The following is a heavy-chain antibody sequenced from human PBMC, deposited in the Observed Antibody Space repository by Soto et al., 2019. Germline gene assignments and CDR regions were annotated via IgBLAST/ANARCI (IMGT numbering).Heavy chain of an antibody. Sequence: SETLSLTCTVSGGSISSGDYYWSWIRQPPGKGLEWIGYIYYSGSTYYNPSLKSRVTISVDTSKNQFSLKLSSVTAADTAVYYCAREERYYDSSGYYSPWFDPWGQGTLVTVSS. V-gene: IGHV4-30-4*01. J-gene: IGHJ5*02. CDR3: AREERYYDSSGYYSPWFDP. CDR1: GGSISSGDYY. CDR2: IYYSGST. D-gene: IGHD3-22*01.